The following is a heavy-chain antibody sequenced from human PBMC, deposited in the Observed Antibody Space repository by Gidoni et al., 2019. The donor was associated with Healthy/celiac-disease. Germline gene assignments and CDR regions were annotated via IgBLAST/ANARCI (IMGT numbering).Heavy chain of an antibody. CDR2: IYPGDSDT. CDR3: ARSPVVNYYYYYMDV. V-gene: IGHV5-51*01. J-gene: IGHJ6*03. Sequence: EVQLVQSGAEVKKPGESLKISCKGSGYSFTSYWIGWVRQMPGKGLEWMGIIYPGDSDTRYSPSFQGQVTISADKSISTAYLQWSSLKASDTAMYYCARSPVVNYYYYYMDVWGKGTTVTVSS. D-gene: IGHD2-15*01. CDR1: GYSFTSYW.